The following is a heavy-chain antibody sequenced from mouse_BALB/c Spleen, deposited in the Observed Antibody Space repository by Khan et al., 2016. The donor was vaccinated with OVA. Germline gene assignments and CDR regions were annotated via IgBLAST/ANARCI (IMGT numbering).Heavy chain of an antibody. CDR3: ARAYFGAYEFAY. V-gene: IGHV1S132*01. Sequence: QVQLQQSEAELVKPGASVKLSCKTSGYTFTNYWIQWIKQRPGQGLEWIGEIFPGTGTTYYNENFKGKATLTIDTSSTTAYMQLSSLTSEDSAVXFCARAYFGAYEFAYWGQGTLVTVSA. CDR2: IFPGTGTT. CDR1: GYTFTNYW. D-gene: IGHD1-1*01. J-gene: IGHJ3*01.